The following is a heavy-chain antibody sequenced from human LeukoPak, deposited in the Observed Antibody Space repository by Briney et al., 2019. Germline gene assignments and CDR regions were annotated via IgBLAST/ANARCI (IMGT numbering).Heavy chain of an antibody. J-gene: IGHJ5*02. CDR3: ARAVTYFYGSVTYDWFDP. D-gene: IGHD3-10*01. Sequence: TGGSLRLSCAASGFTFSSYWMHWVRQTPGKGLVWVSRIKSDGSTIYADSVKGRFTTSRDNARNTLYLQMNSLRVEDTAMYYCARAVTYFYGSVTYDWFDPWGQGTLVTVSS. CDR1: GFTFSSYW. V-gene: IGHV3-74*01. CDR2: IKSDGST.